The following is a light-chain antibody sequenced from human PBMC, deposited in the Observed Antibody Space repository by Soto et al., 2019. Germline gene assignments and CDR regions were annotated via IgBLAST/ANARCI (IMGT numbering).Light chain of an antibody. Sequence: QSALAQPPSASGSPGQSVTISCTGTSSDVGGYNYVSWYQQYPGKAPKLMVYEVSKRPSGVPDRFSGSKSGNTASLTVSGLQAEDEADYYCRSYAGSNNNVFGTGTKVTVL. CDR3: RSYAGSNNNV. CDR1: SSDVGGYNY. CDR2: EVS. V-gene: IGLV2-8*01. J-gene: IGLJ1*01.